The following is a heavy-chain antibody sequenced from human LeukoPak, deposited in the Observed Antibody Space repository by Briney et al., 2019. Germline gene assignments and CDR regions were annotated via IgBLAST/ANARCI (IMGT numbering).Heavy chain of an antibody. Sequence: PGGSLRLSCAASGFTFSSYWMSWVRQAPGKGLEWVAAISYDGSNKYYADSVKGRFTISRDNSKNALYLQMNSLRAEDTAVYYCAKDLYYYDSSGTDPWGQGTLVTVSS. D-gene: IGHD3-22*01. CDR2: ISYDGSNK. CDR1: GFTFSSYW. CDR3: AKDLYYYDSSGTDP. V-gene: IGHV3-30*18. J-gene: IGHJ5*02.